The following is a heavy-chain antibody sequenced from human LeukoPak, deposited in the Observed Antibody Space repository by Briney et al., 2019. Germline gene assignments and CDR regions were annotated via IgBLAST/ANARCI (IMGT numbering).Heavy chain of an antibody. CDR1: GFTFGDHW. Sequence: TGGSLRLSCAASGFTFGDHWMHWVRQAPGKELVWVSRINIDGTYTTYADSVKGRFTISRDNAKNTLYLQMNSLRAEDTAVYYCASGSSSWYRWEYSCFDYWGQGTLVTVSS. V-gene: IGHV3-74*01. CDR3: ASGSSSWYRWEYSCFDY. CDR2: INIDGTYT. D-gene: IGHD6-13*01. J-gene: IGHJ4*02.